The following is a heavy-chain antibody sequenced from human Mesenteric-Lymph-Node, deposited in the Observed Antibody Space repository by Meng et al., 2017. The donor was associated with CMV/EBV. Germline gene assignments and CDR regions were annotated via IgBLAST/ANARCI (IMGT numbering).Heavy chain of an antibody. V-gene: IGHV3-33*03. CDR2: IWYDGSNK. D-gene: IGHD3-3*01. CDR3: AKDQGFWSDAVDY. CDR1: GFTFSSYG. J-gene: IGHJ4*02. Sequence: GGSLRLSCAASGFTFSSYGMHWVRQAPGKGLEWVAVIWYDGSNKYYVDSVKGRFTISRDNSKNTLYLQMNSLRAKDTAVYYCAKDQGFWSDAVDYWGQGTLVTVSS.